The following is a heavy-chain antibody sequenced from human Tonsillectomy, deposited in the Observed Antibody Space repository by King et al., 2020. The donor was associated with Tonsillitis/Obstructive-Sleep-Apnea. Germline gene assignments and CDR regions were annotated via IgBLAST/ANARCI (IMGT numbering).Heavy chain of an antibody. J-gene: IGHJ4*02. Sequence: VQLQQWGAGLLKPSETLSLTCAVYGGSFSGYYWSWIRQPPGKGLEWIGEIDHSGSTNYSPSLKSRVTMSVDTSTNHLSLKLSSVTAADTAVYYCAREGSTGWYDYWGQGTLVTVSS. V-gene: IGHV4-34*01. CDR2: IDHSGST. CDR1: GGSFSGYY. CDR3: AREGSTGWYDY. D-gene: IGHD6-19*01.